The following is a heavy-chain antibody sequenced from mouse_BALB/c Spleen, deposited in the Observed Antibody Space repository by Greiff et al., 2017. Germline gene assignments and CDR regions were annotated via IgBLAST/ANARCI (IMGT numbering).Heavy chain of an antibody. Sequence: EVHLVESGGGLVQPGGSLRLSCATSGFTFTDYYMSWVRQPPGKALEWLGFIRNKANGYTTEYSASVKGRFTISRDNSQSIPYLQMNTLRAEDSATYYCARDGNYVSAMDYWGQGTSVTVSS. J-gene: IGHJ4*01. D-gene: IGHD2-1*01. CDR2: IRNKANGYTT. CDR3: ARDGNYVSAMDY. V-gene: IGHV7-3*02. CDR1: GFTFTDYY.